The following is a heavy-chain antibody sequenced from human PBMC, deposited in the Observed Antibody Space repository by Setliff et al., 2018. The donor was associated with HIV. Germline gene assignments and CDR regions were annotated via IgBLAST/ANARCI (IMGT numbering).Heavy chain of an antibody. CDR1: GGTLTNYV. D-gene: IGHD6-13*01. CDR3: ARDQTGIAAAAFGGGSAWSDEGFDI. V-gene: IGHV1-69*13. Sequence: SVKVSCKTSGGTLTNYVITWVRQAPGQGLEWMGIIIPMYNIPTYAQKFQGRVTFTADESTSTAYMELSSLSSEGTAVYYCARDQTGIAAAAFGGGSAWSDEGFDIWGQGTRVTVSS. J-gene: IGHJ3*02. CDR2: IIPMYNIP.